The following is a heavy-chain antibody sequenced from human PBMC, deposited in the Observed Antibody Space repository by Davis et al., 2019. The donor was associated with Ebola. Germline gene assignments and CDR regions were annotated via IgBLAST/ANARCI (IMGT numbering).Heavy chain of an antibody. V-gene: IGHV3-23*01. CDR3: ARGGYGSSVPDY. CDR2: ISASGGST. J-gene: IGHJ4*02. CDR1: GFTFYSHG. D-gene: IGHD3-10*01. Sequence: GESLKISCAASGFTFYSHGMSWVRQAPGKGLEWVSHISASGGSTRYADSVKGRFTISRDNAKNSLYLQMNSLRVEDTAFYHCARGGYGSSVPDYWGQGTLVTVSS.